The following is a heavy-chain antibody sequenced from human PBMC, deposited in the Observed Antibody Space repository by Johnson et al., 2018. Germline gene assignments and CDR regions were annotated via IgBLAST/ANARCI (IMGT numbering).Heavy chain of an antibody. CDR2: IYDTEYP. D-gene: IGHD3-3*01. J-gene: IGHJ6*02. V-gene: IGHV4-59*13. CDR3: ARWEWLNYYSALDV. Sequence: QVQLQESGPRLVKPSETLSLTCAVSGGSFSFYYWSWIRQPPGKGLEWIGYIYDTEYPNYNPSLKGRVTMSVDTSKNLFSLTLSSVTAADTAVYYCARWEWLNYYSALDVWGQGTTVPVSS. CDR1: GGSFSFYY.